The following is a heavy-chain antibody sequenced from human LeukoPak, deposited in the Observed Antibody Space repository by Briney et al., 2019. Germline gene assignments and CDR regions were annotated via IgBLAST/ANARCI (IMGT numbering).Heavy chain of an antibody. V-gene: IGHV3-30*02. Sequence: PGGSLRLSCAASGFTFSSYGMHWVRQAPGKGLEWVAFIRYDGSNKYYADSVKGRFTISRDNSKNTLYLQMNSLRAEDTAVYYCARSVFATTPAYFDYWGQGTLVTVSS. D-gene: IGHD5-12*01. CDR3: ARSVFATTPAYFDY. CDR2: IRYDGSNK. J-gene: IGHJ4*02. CDR1: GFTFSSYG.